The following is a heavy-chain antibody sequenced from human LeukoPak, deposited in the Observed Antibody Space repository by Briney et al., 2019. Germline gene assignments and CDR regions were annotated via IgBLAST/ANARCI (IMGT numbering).Heavy chain of an antibody. Sequence: ASVKVSCKASGYTFTSYDINWVRQATGQGLEWMGWMNPNSGNTGYAQKFQGRVTMTRNTSISTAYMELSSLRSEDTAVYYCARDVNYYDSSGYFVGDIWGQGTMVTVSS. CDR1: GYTFTSYD. CDR3: ARDVNYYDSSGYFVGDI. D-gene: IGHD3-22*01. V-gene: IGHV1-8*01. CDR2: MNPNSGNT. J-gene: IGHJ3*02.